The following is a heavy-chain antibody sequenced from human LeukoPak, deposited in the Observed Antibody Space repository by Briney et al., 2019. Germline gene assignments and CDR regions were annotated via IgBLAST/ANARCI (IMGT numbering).Heavy chain of an antibody. D-gene: IGHD6-6*01. V-gene: IGHV3-13*01. Sequence: GGSLRLSCAASGFTFSSYDMHWVRHTTGKGLEWVSSIGIAGDTYYPGSGKGRFTISRENAKNSLYLQMNSLRAGDTAVYYCARAPPYSSASWGYYGMDVWGQGTTVTVSS. CDR2: IGIAGDT. J-gene: IGHJ6*02. CDR1: GFTFSSYD. CDR3: ARAPPYSSASWGYYGMDV.